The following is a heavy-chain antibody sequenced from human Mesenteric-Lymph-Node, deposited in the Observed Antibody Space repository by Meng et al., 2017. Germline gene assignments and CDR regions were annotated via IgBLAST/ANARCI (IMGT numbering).Heavy chain of an antibody. Sequence: QVQLQESGPGLVKPSGTLSLTCTVSGDSISSDIWWSWVRQPPGKGLEWIGEVYHRGDTNYNPSLKSRVDISVDKSKNQFYLSLFSVTAADTAVYYCTTPYDDSISWGQGTLVTVSS. CDR2: VYHRGDT. D-gene: IGHD4-17*01. V-gene: IGHV4-4*02. J-gene: IGHJ4*02. CDR3: TTPYDDSIS. CDR1: GDSISSDIW.